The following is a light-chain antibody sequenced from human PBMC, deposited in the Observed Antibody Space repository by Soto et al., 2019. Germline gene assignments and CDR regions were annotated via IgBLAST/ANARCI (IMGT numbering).Light chain of an antibody. V-gene: IGKV3-20*01. CDR2: GAS. Sequence: EIVLTQSPGTLSLSPWERATLSCRASQIVSSVHLAWYQQKPGQAPRLLIYGASRRATGIPDRFSGSGSGTEFTLTIRRLEPEDFAVYFCQHYVYPQWTFGPGTKVDIK. CDR1: QIVSSVH. J-gene: IGKJ1*01. CDR3: QHYVYPQWT.